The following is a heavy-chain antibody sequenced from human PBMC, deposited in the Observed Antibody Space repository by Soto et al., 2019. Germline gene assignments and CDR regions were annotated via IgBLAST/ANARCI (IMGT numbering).Heavy chain of an antibody. CDR3: ARRGQEGPGLAH. J-gene: IGHJ5*02. Sequence: EVKQVESGGNLNQPGGSLRLSCAASGFTFSSYWMHWIRQAPGKGLVWVSRINSDGSSTSYVDSVKGRFTISRDNAKNTLYLQMNSLSVEDTAVYYCARRGQEGPGLAHWGQGTLVTVSS. CDR2: INSDGSST. CDR1: GFTFSSYW. V-gene: IGHV3-74*01.